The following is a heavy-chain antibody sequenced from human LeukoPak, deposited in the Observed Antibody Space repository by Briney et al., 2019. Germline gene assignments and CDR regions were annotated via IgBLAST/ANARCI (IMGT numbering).Heavy chain of an antibody. J-gene: IGHJ4*02. V-gene: IGHV3-53*01. D-gene: IGHD1-7*01. Sequence: GGSLRLPCAASGFTVSSYYMSWVRQAPGKGLEWVSVIYSGGNKYYADSVKGRVTVSRDNSKHTLYLQMNSLRAEDTAVYYCATSEWELHSDYWGQGTLVTVSS. CDR2: IYSGGNK. CDR3: ATSEWELHSDY. CDR1: GFTVSSYY.